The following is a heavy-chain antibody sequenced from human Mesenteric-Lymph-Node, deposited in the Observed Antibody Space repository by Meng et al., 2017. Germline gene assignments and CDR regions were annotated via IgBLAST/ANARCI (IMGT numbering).Heavy chain of an antibody. CDR1: GFTFSSYW. D-gene: IGHD3-10*01. CDR3: ARGLGTFYYASGTYYFDH. CDR2: INSDGSST. J-gene: IGHJ4*02. V-gene: IGHV3-74*01. Sequence: LSLTCAASGFTFSSYWMHWVRQAPGKGLVWVSRINSDGSSTSYADSVKGRFTISRDNAKNTLYLQMNSLRAEDTAVYYCARGLGTFYYASGTYYFDHWGQGTLVTVSS.